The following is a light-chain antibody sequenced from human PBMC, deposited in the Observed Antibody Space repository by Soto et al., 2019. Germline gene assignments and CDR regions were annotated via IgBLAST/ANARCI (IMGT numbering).Light chain of an antibody. CDR1: QSVSSSY. J-gene: IGKJ1*01. CDR3: QQYGSSPT. Sequence: EIVLTQSPGTLSLSPGERATLSCRASQSVSSSYLAWYQQKPGQAPRLLIYGASSRATGIPDRFSGSGSGADLTRTISRLEPEDFAVYYCQQYGSSPTFGQGTKVEIK. CDR2: GAS. V-gene: IGKV3-20*01.